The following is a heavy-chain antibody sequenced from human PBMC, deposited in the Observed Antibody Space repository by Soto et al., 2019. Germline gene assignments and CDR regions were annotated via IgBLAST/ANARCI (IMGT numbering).Heavy chain of an antibody. J-gene: IGHJ6*03. V-gene: IGHV3-9*01. Sequence: GGSLRLSCAASGFTFDDYAMHWVRQAPGKGLEWVSGISWNSGSIGYADSVKGRFTISRDNAKNSLYLQMNSLRAEDTALYYCAKDRRLKRNYYYYYMDVWGKGTTVTVSS. D-gene: IGHD1-1*01. CDR1: GFTFDDYA. CDR3: AKDRRLKRNYYYYYMDV. CDR2: ISWNSGSI.